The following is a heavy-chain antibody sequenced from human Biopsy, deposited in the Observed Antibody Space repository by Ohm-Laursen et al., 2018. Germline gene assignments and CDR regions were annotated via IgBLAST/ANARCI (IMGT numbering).Heavy chain of an antibody. Sequence: PVKVSCNASGDTFTTSAISWVRQVPGQGLDWMGRIIPILGTVDYGQNFQGRVTIRADTSTTFLELTSLRYDDTAVYYCASGDIGGIGLDVWGLGTTVTVSS. J-gene: IGHJ6*02. CDR3: ASGDIGGIGLDV. CDR1: GDTFTTSA. CDR2: IIPILGTV. D-gene: IGHD3-10*01. V-gene: IGHV1-69*04.